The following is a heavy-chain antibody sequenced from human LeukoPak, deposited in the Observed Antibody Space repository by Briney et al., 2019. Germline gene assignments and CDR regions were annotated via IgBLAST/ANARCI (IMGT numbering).Heavy chain of an antibody. CDR2: IWFDGGDK. CDR3: ARDGYSGYDFYFDY. Sequence: GGSLRLSCPVSGFTFSSYGMHWVRQAPGKGLEWVAVIWFDGGDKYYADSLKGRFTISRDNSKNTLYLQMNSLRADDTAVYYCARDGYSGYDFYFDYWGQGTLVTVSS. D-gene: IGHD5-12*01. V-gene: IGHV3-33*01. J-gene: IGHJ4*02. CDR1: GFTFSSYG.